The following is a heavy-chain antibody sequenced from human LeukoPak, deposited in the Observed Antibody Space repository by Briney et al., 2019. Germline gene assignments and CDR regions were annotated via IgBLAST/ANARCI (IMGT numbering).Heavy chain of an antibody. Sequence: GASVKVSCKASGYTFTCYYMHWVRQAPGQGLEWMGWINPNSGGTNYAQKFQGRVTMTRDTYISTAYMELSRLRSDDTAVYYCARDTGLYDSSGYYRYYYYYMDVWGKGTTVTVSS. CDR3: ARDTGLYDSSGYYRYYYYYMDV. CDR1: GYTFTCYY. CDR2: INPNSGGT. V-gene: IGHV1-2*02. J-gene: IGHJ6*03. D-gene: IGHD3-22*01.